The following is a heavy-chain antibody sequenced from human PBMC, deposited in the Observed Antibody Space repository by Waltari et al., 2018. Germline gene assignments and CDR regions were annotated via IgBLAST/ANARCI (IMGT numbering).Heavy chain of an antibody. J-gene: IGHJ4*02. CDR1: GFTFSGSA. CDR2: IRSKAKSYAT. Sequence: EVQLVESGGGLVQPGGSLKLSCAASGFTFSGSAMHWVRQASGTGLEWVGRIRSKAKSYATAYAASVKGRFTISRDDSKNTAYLQMNSLKTEDTAVYYCTSLGALYYYGSGSYYKDYWGQGTLVTVSS. V-gene: IGHV3-73*02. CDR3: TSLGALYYYGSGSYYKDY. D-gene: IGHD3-10*01.